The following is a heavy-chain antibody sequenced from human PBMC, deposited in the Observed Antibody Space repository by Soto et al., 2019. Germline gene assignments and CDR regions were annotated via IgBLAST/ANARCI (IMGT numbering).Heavy chain of an antibody. CDR1: GVSISSYY. V-gene: IGHV4-59*01. J-gene: IGHJ3*02. Sequence: SETLSLTCTVSGVSISSYYWSWIRRPPGKGLEWIGYIYYSGSTNYNPSLKSRVTISVDTSKNQFSLKLSSVTAADTAVYYCARDFMTDDAFDIWGQGTMVTVSS. CDR3: ARDFMTDDAFDI. CDR2: IYYSGST. D-gene: IGHD2-21*02.